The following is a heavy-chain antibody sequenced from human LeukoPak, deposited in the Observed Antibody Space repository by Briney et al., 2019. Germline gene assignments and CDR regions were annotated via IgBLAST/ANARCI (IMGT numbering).Heavy chain of an antibody. CDR2: IKQDGSEK. CDR3: VRDATVGAAYFDL. V-gene: IGHV3-7*01. D-gene: IGHD2-15*01. Sequence: GGSLRLSCAASGFTFSSYWMSWVRQAPGKGLEWVANIKQDGSEKYYVDSVKGRFTISRDNSKNTLYLQLHSLRLNDTALYYCVRDATVGAAYFDLWGQGVQVTVSS. J-gene: IGHJ5*02. CDR1: GFTFSSYW.